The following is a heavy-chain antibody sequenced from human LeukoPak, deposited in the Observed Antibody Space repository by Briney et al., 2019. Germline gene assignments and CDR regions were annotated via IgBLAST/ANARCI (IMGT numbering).Heavy chain of an antibody. J-gene: IGHJ6*02. CDR1: VYTFTSYY. V-gene: IGHV1-46*01. CDR3: AREGNYDFWRGYTRPYYYCGMDV. Sequence: ASVKVSCKASVYTFTSYYMHSVRQAPGHRREWRGIINPSGGSTSYAQKFQGRVTMTRDTSTSTVYMELSSLRPEDTAVYYCAREGNYDFWRGYTRPYYYCGMDVWGQGTAVTVSS. D-gene: IGHD3-3*01. CDR2: INPSGGST.